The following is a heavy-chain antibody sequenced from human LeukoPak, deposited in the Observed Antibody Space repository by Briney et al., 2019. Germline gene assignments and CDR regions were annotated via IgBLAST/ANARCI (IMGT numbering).Heavy chain of an antibody. CDR1: GFTFSSYT. D-gene: IGHD5-12*01. CDR3: ARGPSGYHNT. Sequence: AGGSLRLSCAASGFTFSSYTMHWFRQAPGKGLEWVAVISYDGSNKYYADSVKGRFTISRDNSKNTLYLQMNSLRAEDTAVYYCARGPSGYHNTGGQGTLVTVSS. J-gene: IGHJ4*02. CDR2: ISYDGSNK. V-gene: IGHV3-30*04.